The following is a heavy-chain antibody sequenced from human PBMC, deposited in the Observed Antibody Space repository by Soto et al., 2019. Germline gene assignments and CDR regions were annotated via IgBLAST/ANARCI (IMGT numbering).Heavy chain of an antibody. V-gene: IGHV3-7*01. CDR1: GFTFSSYW. CDR3: ARDSGYSGYRFDY. CDR2: IKQDGSEK. Sequence: HPGGSLRLSCAASGFTFSSYWMSWVRQAPGKGLEWVANIKQDGSEKYYVDSVKSRFTISRDNAKNSLYLQMNSLRAEDTAVYYCARDSGYSGYRFDYWGQGTLVTVYS. J-gene: IGHJ4*02. D-gene: IGHD5-12*01.